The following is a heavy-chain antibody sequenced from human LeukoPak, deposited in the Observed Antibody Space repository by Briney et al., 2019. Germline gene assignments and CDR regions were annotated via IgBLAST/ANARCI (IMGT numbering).Heavy chain of an antibody. Sequence: SETLSLTCAVSGYSISSGYYWGWIRQPPGKGLEWIGSIYHSGSTYYNPSLKSRVTISVDTSKNQFSLKLSSVTAADTAVYYCARRYPVAAFYYFDYWGQGTLLTVSS. CDR2: IYHSGST. CDR1: GYSISSGYY. J-gene: IGHJ4*02. D-gene: IGHD2-15*01. V-gene: IGHV4-38-2*01. CDR3: ARRYPVAAFYYFDY.